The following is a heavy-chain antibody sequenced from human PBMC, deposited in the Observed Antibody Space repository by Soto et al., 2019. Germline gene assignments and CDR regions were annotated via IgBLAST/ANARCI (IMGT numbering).Heavy chain of an antibody. Sequence: SQTLSLTCAISGDSVSSNTASWNWIRQSPSRGLEWLGRTYFRSKWYNDYAVSVKSRIIINPDTSNSQFSLQLNSVTPEDTAVYFCAKGDNLGPKTGYAFDPWGQGIMVTVSS. CDR2: TYFRSKWYN. CDR3: AKGDNLGPKTGYAFDP. CDR1: GDSVSSNTAS. V-gene: IGHV6-1*01. J-gene: IGHJ5*02. D-gene: IGHD5-12*01.